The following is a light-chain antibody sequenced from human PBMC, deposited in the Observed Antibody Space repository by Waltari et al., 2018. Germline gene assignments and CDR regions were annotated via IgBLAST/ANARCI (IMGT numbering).Light chain of an antibody. V-gene: IGKV4-1*01. J-gene: IGKJ2*01. CDR3: QQYYYTPLVT. Sequence: DIVVTKSPDSLAVSLGERDTINCKTSQSVLDSSNNKNYLAWYQQKPGQPPKLLIYWASSRESGVPDRFSGSGSGTDFTLSISSLQAEDVAVYYCQQYYYTPLVTFGQGTKLEI. CDR2: WAS. CDR1: QSVLDSSNNKNY.